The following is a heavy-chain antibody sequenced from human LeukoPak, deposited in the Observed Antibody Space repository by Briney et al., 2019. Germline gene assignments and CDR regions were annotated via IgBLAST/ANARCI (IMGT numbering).Heavy chain of an antibody. CDR1: GFTFSSYG. CDR2: IRYDGSNK. V-gene: IGHV3-30*02. J-gene: IGHJ4*02. D-gene: IGHD1-1*01. CDR3: AKDGTPGNPEYYFDY. Sequence: GGSLRLSCAASGFTFSSYGMHWVRQAPGKGLEWVAFIRYDGSNKYYADSVKGRFTISRDNSKNTLYPQMNSLRAEDTAVYYCAKDGTPGNPEYYFDYWGQGTLVTVSS.